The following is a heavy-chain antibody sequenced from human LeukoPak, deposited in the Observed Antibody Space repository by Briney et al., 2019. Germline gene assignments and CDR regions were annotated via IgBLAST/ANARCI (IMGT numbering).Heavy chain of an antibody. CDR3: ARGFSANYFDN. CDR1: GGSISSYY. D-gene: IGHD1-26*01. Sequence: SETLSFTCTVSGGSISSYYWSWIRQPPGKGLEWIGYIYYSGSTNYNPSLKSRVTISVDTSKSQFSLNLSSVTAADTAVYYCARGFSANYFDNWGQGTLVTVSS. V-gene: IGHV4-59*12. J-gene: IGHJ4*02. CDR2: IYYSGST.